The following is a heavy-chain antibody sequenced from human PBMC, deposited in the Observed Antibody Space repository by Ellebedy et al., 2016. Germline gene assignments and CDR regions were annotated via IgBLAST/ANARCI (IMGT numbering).Heavy chain of an antibody. D-gene: IGHD3-10*01. CDR2: ISYDGSNK. Sequence: GESLKISCAASGFTFSSYAMHWVRQAPGKGLEWVAVISYDGSNKYYADSVKGRFTISRDNSKNTLYLQMNSLRAEDTAVYYCARESESLLWFGEPHGGFDPWGQGTLVTVSS. J-gene: IGHJ5*02. V-gene: IGHV3-30-3*01. CDR1: GFTFSSYA. CDR3: ARESESLLWFGEPHGGFDP.